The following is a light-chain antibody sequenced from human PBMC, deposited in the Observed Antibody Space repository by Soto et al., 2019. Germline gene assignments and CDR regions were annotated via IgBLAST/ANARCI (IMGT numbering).Light chain of an antibody. CDR3: LQYSSHSWT. CDR1: QSVSNW. CDR2: DAS. J-gene: IGKJ1*01. Sequence: DIHMTQAPSTLSASVGDRVTITCRASQSVSNWLAWYQQKPGKAPELLIFDASSLKSGVPSRFSGSGSGTEFTLTISRLQPDDVATYYCLQYSSHSWTFGQGTKVDIK. V-gene: IGKV1-5*01.